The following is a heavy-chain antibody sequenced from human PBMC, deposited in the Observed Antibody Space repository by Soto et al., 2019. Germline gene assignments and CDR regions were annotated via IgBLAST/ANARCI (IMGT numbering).Heavy chain of an antibody. V-gene: IGHV3-15*01. CDR3: TTGIYYDILTGYHNVAY. Sequence: PGGSLRLSCVASGFNLSHPWMTWVRQAAGKGLEWVGRIKSKTDGGTADYAAPVKGRATISRDDSKNTVYLQTNSLKTEDTAVYYCTTGIYYDILTGYHNVAYWGQGALVTVSS. CDR2: IKSKTDGGTA. D-gene: IGHD3-9*01. J-gene: IGHJ4*02. CDR1: GFNLSHPW.